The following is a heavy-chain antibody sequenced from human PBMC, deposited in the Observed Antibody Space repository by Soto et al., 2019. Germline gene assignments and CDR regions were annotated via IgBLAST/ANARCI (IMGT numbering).Heavy chain of an antibody. CDR2: INPNSGGT. J-gene: IGHJ6*02. V-gene: IGHV1-2*04. Sequence: ASVKVSCKASGYTFTGYYMHWVRQAPGQGLEWMGWINPNSGGTNYAQKFQGWVTMTRDTSISTAYMELSRLRSDDTAVYYCATNGATMFRGTYAMDVWGQGTTVTVSS. CDR3: ATNGATMFRGTYAMDV. CDR1: GYTFTGYY. D-gene: IGHD3-10*01.